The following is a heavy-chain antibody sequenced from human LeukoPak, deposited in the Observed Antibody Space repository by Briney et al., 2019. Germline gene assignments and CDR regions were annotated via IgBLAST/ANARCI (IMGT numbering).Heavy chain of an antibody. CDR1: GVIFEDYA. CDR3: VKSSGDCRSTTCPPDF. J-gene: IGHJ4*02. CDR2: ISRNGGSL. D-gene: IGHD2-2*01. Sequence: GGSLRLSCAVSGVIFEDYAMHWVRQAPGKGLDWVSGISRNGGSLDYAHSMKGRFTISRDNARDSLYLEMSSLRPEDTAFYYCVKSSGDCRSTTCPPDFWGQGTLVTVSA. V-gene: IGHV3-9*01.